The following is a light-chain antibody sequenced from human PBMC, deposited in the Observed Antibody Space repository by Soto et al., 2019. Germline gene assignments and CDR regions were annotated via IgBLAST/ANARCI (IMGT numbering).Light chain of an antibody. CDR3: SSYAGSNNHVV. CDR2: EVT. Sequence: QSALTQPPSASGSPGQAVTISCTGTSSDIGDYDYVSWYQQHPGKAPKLMIYEVTKRPSGVPDRFSGSKSGNTASLTVSGLQADDEADYFCSSYAGSNNHVVFGGGTKLTVL. V-gene: IGLV2-8*01. CDR1: SSDIGDYDY. J-gene: IGLJ2*01.